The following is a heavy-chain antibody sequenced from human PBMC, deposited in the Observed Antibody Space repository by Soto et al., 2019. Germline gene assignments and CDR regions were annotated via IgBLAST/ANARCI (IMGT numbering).Heavy chain of an antibody. CDR3: ARGYSYGRMEPLFGY. V-gene: IGHV3-53*01. J-gene: IGHJ4*02. CDR2: IYSGGST. D-gene: IGHD5-18*01. CDR1: GFTVSSNY. Sequence: GGSLRLSCAASGFTVSSNYMSWVRQAPGKGLEWVSVIYSGGSTYYADSVKGRFTISRDNSKNTLYLQMNSLRAEDTAVYYCARGYSYGRMEPLFGYWGQGTLVTVSS.